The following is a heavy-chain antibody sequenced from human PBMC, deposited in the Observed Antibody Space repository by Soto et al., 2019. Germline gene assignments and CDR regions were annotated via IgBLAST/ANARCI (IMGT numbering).Heavy chain of an antibody. V-gene: IGHV1-69*01. D-gene: IGHD3-10*01. CDR2: VIPLFDTA. Sequence: QVQVVQSGAEVKKPGSSVKVSCKVSGGIFTNNAISWVRQAPGQGLEWLGGVIPLFDTAYYAQIFRGRLKISAERATDPAYKELSGLTSADTAVYFWANGGQNDGFNFYHGMDVWGQGTTVTVS. CDR3: ANGGQNDGFNFYHGMDV. J-gene: IGHJ6*02. CDR1: GGIFTNNA.